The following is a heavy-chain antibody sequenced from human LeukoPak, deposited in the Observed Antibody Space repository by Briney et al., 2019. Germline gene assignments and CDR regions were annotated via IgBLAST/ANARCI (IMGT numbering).Heavy chain of an antibody. CDR3: ARGVNNYGYGFYFDY. D-gene: IGHD5-18*01. CDR1: GNSVSGYY. J-gene: IGHJ4*02. CDR2: LYYSGST. V-gene: IGHV4-59*02. Sequence: SETLSLTCTVPGNSVSGYYWTWIRQPPGKGLEWIGYLYYSGSTNYNPSLKSRVTISVDTSKNQFSLKLTSVTAADTAVYFCARGVNNYGYGFYFDYWGQGTLVTVSS.